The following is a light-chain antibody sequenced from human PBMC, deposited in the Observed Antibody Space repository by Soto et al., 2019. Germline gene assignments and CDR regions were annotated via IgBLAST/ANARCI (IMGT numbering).Light chain of an antibody. J-gene: IGKJ5*01. CDR1: QGISSY. Sequence: AIRMTQSPSSLSAATGDRVTITCRASQGISSYLAWYQQQPGKAPKLLIYAASTLQRGVPSRFSGSGSGTDFTLTICCLQSEDFATYYCQQYYSYPLSITFGQGTRLEIK. CDR3: QQYYSYPLSIT. CDR2: AAS. V-gene: IGKV1-8*01.